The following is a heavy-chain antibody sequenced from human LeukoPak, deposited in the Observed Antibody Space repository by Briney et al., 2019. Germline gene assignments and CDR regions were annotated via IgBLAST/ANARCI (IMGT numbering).Heavy chain of an antibody. CDR1: GFTFSGYW. Sequence: GGSLRLSCAASGFTFSGYWMHWVRQAPGKGLVWVSRINSAGNTTNYADSVKGRFTISRDNAKNTLYLQMNSLRDEDTAVYYCWVPATAGEGDYWGQGTLVTVSS. D-gene: IGHD2-2*01. CDR3: WVPATAGEGDY. J-gene: IGHJ4*02. CDR2: INSAGNTT. V-gene: IGHV3-74*01.